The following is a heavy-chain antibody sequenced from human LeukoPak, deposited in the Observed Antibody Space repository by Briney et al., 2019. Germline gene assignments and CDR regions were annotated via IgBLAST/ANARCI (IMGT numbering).Heavy chain of an antibody. CDR2: ISRTGVAT. CDR1: GFTFISFA. J-gene: IGHJ4*02. Sequence: PGGTLRLSCAASGFTFISFAMGWVRQAPGKGLGWVSTISRTGVATYYANSVKGRFTISRDNSKNTVYLQMNSLRAEDTAVYYCAKHSHDGSAPYYEVQFDSWGQGTLVTVSS. V-gene: IGHV3-23*01. CDR3: AKHSHDGSAPYYEVQFDS. D-gene: IGHD3-22*01.